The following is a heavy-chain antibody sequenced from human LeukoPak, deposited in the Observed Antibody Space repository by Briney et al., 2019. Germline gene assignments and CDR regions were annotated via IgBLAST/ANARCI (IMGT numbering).Heavy chain of an antibody. V-gene: IGHV3-9*01. D-gene: IGHD6-13*01. J-gene: IGHJ6*02. CDR3: AKDIGTRNYYYGMDV. CDR2: ISWNSGSI. CDR1: GFTFDDYA. Sequence: GGSLRLSCAASGFTFDDYAMHWVRQAPGKGLEWVSGISWNSGSIGYADSVKGRFTISRDNAKNSLYLQMNSLRAEDTALYYCAKDIGTRNYYYGMDVWGQGTTVTVSS.